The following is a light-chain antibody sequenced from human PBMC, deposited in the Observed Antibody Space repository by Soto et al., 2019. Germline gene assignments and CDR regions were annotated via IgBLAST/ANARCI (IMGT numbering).Light chain of an antibody. V-gene: IGLV1-51*01. CDR1: SSNIGNNY. CDR2: DNN. J-gene: IGLJ1*01. CDR3: GTWDSSLSAGNYV. Sequence: QSVLTQPPPVSSAPGQKVTISCSGSSSNIGNNYVSWYQQLPGTAPKLLIYDNNKRPSGIPDRFSGSKSGTSATLGITGLQTGDEADYYCGTWDSSLSAGNYVFGTGTKVTVL.